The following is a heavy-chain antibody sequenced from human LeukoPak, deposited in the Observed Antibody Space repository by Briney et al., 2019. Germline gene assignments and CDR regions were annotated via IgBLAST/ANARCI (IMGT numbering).Heavy chain of an antibody. CDR1: GFTFSSYG. Sequence: GGSLRLSCAASGFTFSSYGMHWVRQAPGKGPEWVAVIWYDGSNKYYADSVKGRFTISRDNSKNTLYLQMNSLRAEDTAVYYCANAQDTAMALDYWGQGTLVTVSS. J-gene: IGHJ4*02. CDR3: ANAQDTAMALDY. CDR2: IWYDGSNK. D-gene: IGHD5-18*01. V-gene: IGHV3-33*06.